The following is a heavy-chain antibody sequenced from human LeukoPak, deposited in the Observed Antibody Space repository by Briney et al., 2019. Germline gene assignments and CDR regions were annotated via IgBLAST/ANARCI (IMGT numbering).Heavy chain of an antibody. CDR1: GGSFSGYY. D-gene: IGHD3-22*01. CDR3: AREGSSGYANDAFDI. CDR2: INHSGST. V-gene: IGHV4-34*01. Sequence: SETLSLTCAVYGGSFSGYYWSWIRQPPGKGLEWIGEINHSGSTNYNPSLKSRVTISVDTSKNQFSLKLSSVTAADTAVYYCAREGSSGYANDAFDIWGQGTMVTVSS. J-gene: IGHJ3*02.